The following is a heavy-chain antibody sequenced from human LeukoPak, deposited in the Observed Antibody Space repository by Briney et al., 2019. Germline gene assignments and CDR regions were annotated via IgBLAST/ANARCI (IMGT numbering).Heavy chain of an antibody. V-gene: IGHV3-23*01. Sequence: GASLRLSCAASGFTFSSYAMSWVRQAPGKGLEWVSVISSSGGSTYYADSVKGRFTISRDNSKNTLYLQMNSLRAEDTAVFYCARGSGSYDYWGQGTLVTVSS. CDR2: ISSSGGST. CDR3: ARGSGSYDY. J-gene: IGHJ4*02. CDR1: GFTFSSYA. D-gene: IGHD1-26*01.